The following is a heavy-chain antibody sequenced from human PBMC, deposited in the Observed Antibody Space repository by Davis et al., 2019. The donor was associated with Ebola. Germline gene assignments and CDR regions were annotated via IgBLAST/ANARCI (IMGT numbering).Heavy chain of an antibody. J-gene: IGHJ6*02. CDR1: GGSFSGYY. CDR2: INHSGST. Sequence: SETLSLTCAVYGGSFSGYYWSWIRQPPGKGLEWIGEINHSGSTNYNPSLKSRVTISVDTSKNQFSLKLSSVTAADTAVYYCARGDFWSGYYRPDYYYYYGMDVWGQGTTVTVSS. V-gene: IGHV4-34*01. CDR3: ARGDFWSGYYRPDYYYYYGMDV. D-gene: IGHD3-3*01.